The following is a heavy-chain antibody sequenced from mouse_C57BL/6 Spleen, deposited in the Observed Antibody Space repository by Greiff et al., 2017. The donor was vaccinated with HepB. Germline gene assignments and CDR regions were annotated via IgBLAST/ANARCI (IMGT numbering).Heavy chain of an antibody. J-gene: IGHJ4*01. CDR3: ARGGSSEQDYYAMDY. CDR1: GFTFSDYG. CDR2: ISSGSSTI. V-gene: IGHV5-17*01. D-gene: IGHD1-1*01. Sequence: EVQLVESGGGLVKPGGSLKLSCAASGFTFSDYGMHWVRQAPEKGLEWVAYISSGSSTIYYADTVKGRFTISRDNAKNTLFLQMTSLRSEDTAMYYCARGGSSEQDYYAMDYWGQGTSVTVSS.